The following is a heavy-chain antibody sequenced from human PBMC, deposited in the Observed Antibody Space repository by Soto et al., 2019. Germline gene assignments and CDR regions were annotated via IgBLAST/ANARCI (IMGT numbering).Heavy chain of an antibody. D-gene: IGHD3-3*01. CDR3: ATTRPSVLRFLEWLPNYYYYGMDV. Sequence: GSLKISCKGCGYSFTSYWISWVRQMPGKGLEWMGSIDPSDSYTNYSPSFQGHVTISADKSISTAYLQWSSLKASDTAMYYCATTRPSVLRFLEWLPNYYYYGMDVWGQGTTVTGSS. CDR2: IDPSDSYT. CDR1: GYSFTSYW. V-gene: IGHV5-10-1*01. J-gene: IGHJ6*02.